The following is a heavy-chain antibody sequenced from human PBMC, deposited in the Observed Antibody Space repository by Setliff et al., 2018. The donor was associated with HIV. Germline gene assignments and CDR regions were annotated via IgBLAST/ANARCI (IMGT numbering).Heavy chain of an antibody. D-gene: IGHD3-22*01. V-gene: IGHV1-18*01. J-gene: IGHJ5*02. Sequence: ASVKVSCKASGYTFTSYGISWVRQAPGQGLEWRGWISAYNGKTNYAQKLQGRVTKTTDKSTSTAYMELRSLRSDDTAVYYCAKCSEMLGTPATSSGHYCGWFDPWGQGTLVTVSS. CDR2: ISAYNGKT. CDR1: GYTFTSYG. CDR3: AKCSEMLGTPATSSGHYCGWFDP.